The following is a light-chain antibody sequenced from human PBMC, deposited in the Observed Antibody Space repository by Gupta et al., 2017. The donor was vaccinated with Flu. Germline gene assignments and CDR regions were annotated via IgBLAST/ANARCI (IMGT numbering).Light chain of an antibody. V-gene: IGKV3-15*01. CDR2: GAS. CDR3: QQYNIWPLWT. J-gene: IGKJ1*01. CDR1: QSTYTN. Sequence: ERATLSCRASQSTYTNLAWYQQKPGLAPGLLIYGASTRATGIPARFSGSGSGTEFTLTISSLQSEDFAVYYCQQYNIWPLWTFGQGTKVEIK.